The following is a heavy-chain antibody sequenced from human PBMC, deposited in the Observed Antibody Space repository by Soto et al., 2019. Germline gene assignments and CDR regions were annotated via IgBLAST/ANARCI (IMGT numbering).Heavy chain of an antibody. CDR2: TYYRSKWYN. V-gene: IGHV6-1*01. CDR1: GDSVASNSAA. J-gene: IGHJ2*01. Sequence: QVQLQQSGPGLVKPSQTLSLTCAISGDSVASNSAAWNCIRQSPSRGLEWLGRTYYRSKWYNDYAVSVKSQITINPDTSKNQFSLQLNSVTHADTAVYYCARQGKSSRLVRNYWYFELWGRGTLVTVSS. D-gene: IGHD6-6*01. CDR3: ARQGKSSRLVRNYWYFEL.